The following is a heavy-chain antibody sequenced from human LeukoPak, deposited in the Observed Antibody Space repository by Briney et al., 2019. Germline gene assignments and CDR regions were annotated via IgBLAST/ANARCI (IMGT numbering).Heavy chain of an antibody. CDR3: ARGAGTFSGYYYYGMDV. CDR1: GYTFTSYY. D-gene: IGHD6-13*01. CDR2: INPNSGGT. V-gene: IGHV1-2*04. J-gene: IGHJ6*02. Sequence: GASVKVSCKASGYTFTSYYMHWVRQAPGQGLEWMGWINPNSGGTNYAQKFQGWVTMTRDTSISTAYMELSRLRSDDTAVYYCARGAGTFSGYYYYGMDVWGQGTTVTVSS.